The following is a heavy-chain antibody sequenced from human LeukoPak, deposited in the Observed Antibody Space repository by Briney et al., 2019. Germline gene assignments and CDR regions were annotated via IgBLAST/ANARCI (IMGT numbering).Heavy chain of an antibody. CDR1: GYSFTSYW. J-gene: IGHJ6*02. CDR3: ARTLYGDYSYYYYYYGMEV. CDR2: IYPGDSDT. D-gene: IGHD4-17*01. Sequence: GESLKISCKGSGYSFTSYWIGWVRQMPGKGLEWMGIIYPGDSDTRYSPSFQGQVTISADKSISTAYLQWSSLKVSDTAMYYCARTLYGDYSYYYYYYGMEVWGQGTTVTVSS. V-gene: IGHV5-51*01.